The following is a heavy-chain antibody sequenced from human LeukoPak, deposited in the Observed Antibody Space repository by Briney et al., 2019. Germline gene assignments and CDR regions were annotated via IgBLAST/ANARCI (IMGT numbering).Heavy chain of an antibody. CDR3: ARGMSSGRYAVDI. Sequence: GGSLRLSCAASGFTFSSYSMNWVRQAPGKGLEWVSYISSSSSTIYYADSVKGRFTISRDNAKNSLSLQMNSLRAEDTAVFYCARGMSSGRYAVDIWGQGTMVTVSS. CDR1: GFTFSSYS. J-gene: IGHJ3*02. V-gene: IGHV3-48*01. D-gene: IGHD6-19*01. CDR2: ISSSSSTI.